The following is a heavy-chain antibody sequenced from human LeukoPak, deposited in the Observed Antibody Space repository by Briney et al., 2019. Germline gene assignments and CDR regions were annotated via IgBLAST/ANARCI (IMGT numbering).Heavy chain of an antibody. V-gene: IGHV3-23*01. D-gene: IGHD5-12*01. CDR1: GFTFSSYA. J-gene: IGHJ4*02. Sequence: GGSLRLSCAASGFTFSSYAMSWLPQAPGGGLVGVSAISGSGGRTYYADSVKGRFTISRDNSKDTLYLQMNSLRAEDTAVYYCAKVSVEMATIFDYWGQGTLVTVSS. CDR2: ISGSGGRT. CDR3: AKVSVEMATIFDY.